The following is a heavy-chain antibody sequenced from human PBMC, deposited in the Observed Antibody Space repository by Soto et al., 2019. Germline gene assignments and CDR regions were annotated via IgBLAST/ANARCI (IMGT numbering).Heavy chain of an antibody. CDR3: ARGGAYSYGPFFDY. J-gene: IGHJ4*02. D-gene: IGHD5-18*01. CDR1: GYTFTGYY. CDR2: ISPNSGDT. Sequence: QVQLVQSGAEVKKPGASVKVSCKASGYTFTGYYMHWVRQAPGQGLEWMGWISPNSGDTNYAQRFQGRVTMTRDTSISTAYMELSRLRSDDTAVYYCARGGAYSYGPFFDYWGQGTLVTVSS. V-gene: IGHV1-2*02.